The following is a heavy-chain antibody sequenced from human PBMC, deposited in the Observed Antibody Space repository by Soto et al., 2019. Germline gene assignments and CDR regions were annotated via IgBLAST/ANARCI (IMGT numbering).Heavy chain of an antibody. CDR2: IYSGGST. CDR1: GFTVSSNY. Sequence: VGSLRLSCAASGFTVSSNYMSWVRQAPGKGLEWVSVIYSGGSTYYADSVKGRFTISRDNSKNSLFLQMNSLRADDTAVYYCARDLSSSSTNYFDSWGQGTLVTVSS. J-gene: IGHJ4*02. V-gene: IGHV3-53*01. CDR3: ARDLSSSSTNYFDS.